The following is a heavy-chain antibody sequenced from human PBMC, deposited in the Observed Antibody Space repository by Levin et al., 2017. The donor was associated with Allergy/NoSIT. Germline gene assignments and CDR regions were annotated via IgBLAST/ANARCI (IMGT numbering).Heavy chain of an antibody. CDR2: IYYSGST. J-gene: IGHJ5*02. CDR1: GGSISSGGYY. D-gene: IGHD6-13*01. CDR3: ARSQYSSSWYRNWFDP. Sequence: SETLSLTCTVSGGSISSGGYYWSWIRQHPGKGLEWIGYIYYSGSTYYNPSLKSRVTISVDTSKNQFSLKLSSVTAADTAVYYWARSQYSSSWYRNWFDPWGQGTLVTVSS. V-gene: IGHV4-31*03.